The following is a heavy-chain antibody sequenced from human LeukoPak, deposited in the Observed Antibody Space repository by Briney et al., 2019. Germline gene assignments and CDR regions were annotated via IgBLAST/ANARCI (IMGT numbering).Heavy chain of an antibody. J-gene: IGHJ4*02. V-gene: IGHV4-61*02. CDR2: IYTSGST. CDR1: GGSISSGSYY. CDR3: ARDPRRGRTQFDH. Sequence: PSETLSLTCTVSGGSISSGSYYWSWIRQPAGKGLEWIGRIYTSGSTNYNPSLKSRVTISVDTSKNQFSLKLSSVTAADTAVYYCARDPRRGRTQFDHWGQGTLVTVSS. D-gene: IGHD3-16*01.